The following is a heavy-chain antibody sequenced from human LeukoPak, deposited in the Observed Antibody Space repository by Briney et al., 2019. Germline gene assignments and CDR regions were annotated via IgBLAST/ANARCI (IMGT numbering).Heavy chain of an antibody. CDR1: GGSISSSNW. D-gene: IGHD2-2*01. CDR3: ARSVVPAAVFDY. CDR2: IYHSGST. V-gene: IGHV4-4*02. Sequence: SETLSLTCAVSGGSISSSNWWSWVRQPPGKGLEWIGEIYHSGSTNYNPSLKSRVTISVDTSKNQFSLKLSSVTAADTAVYYCARSVVPAAVFDYWGQGTLVTVSS. J-gene: IGHJ4*02.